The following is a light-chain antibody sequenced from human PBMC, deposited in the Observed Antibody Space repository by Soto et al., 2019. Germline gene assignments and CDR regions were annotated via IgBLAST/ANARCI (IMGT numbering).Light chain of an antibody. Sequence: QSVLTQPTAVSGSPGQPITISWTRNSNDIGTYDYVSWYLQNSGKVPRLLIRGVRNRPSGVSSRFSASKSGLTASLTISGLQAEDEADYYCRSFTTNRIYVFGPRPKVTVL. CDR2: GVR. CDR3: RSFTTNRIYV. J-gene: IGLJ1*01. V-gene: IGLV2-14*01. CDR1: SNDIGTYDY.